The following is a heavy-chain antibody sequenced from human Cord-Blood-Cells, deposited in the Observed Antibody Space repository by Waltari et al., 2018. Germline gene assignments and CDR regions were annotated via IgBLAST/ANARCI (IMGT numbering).Heavy chain of an antibody. CDR2: INHSGST. J-gene: IGHJ4*02. Sequence: QVQLQQWGAGLLKPSETLSLTCAVYGGSFSGYYWSWIRQPPGKGLEWIGEINHSGSTTYNPSLKSRVPRSVDTSKNQFSLKLSSVTAADTAVYYCARGRGSSSWYSYWGQGTLVTVSS. D-gene: IGHD6-13*01. CDR3: ARGRGSSSWYSY. V-gene: IGHV4-34*01. CDR1: GGSFSGYY.